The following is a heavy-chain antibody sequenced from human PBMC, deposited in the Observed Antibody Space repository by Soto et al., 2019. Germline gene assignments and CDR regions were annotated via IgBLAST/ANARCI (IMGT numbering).Heavy chain of an antibody. CDR2: IYHTGGT. CDR1: GGSISSGGYS. J-gene: IGHJ6*02. Sequence: SETLSLTCAVSGGSISSGGYSWSWVRQPPGKGLEWIGEIYHTGGTNYNSSLKNRATISVDKSNNQFSLKLSSVTAADTAMYYCARGRVGGMDVWGQATTVTVSS. V-gene: IGHV4-30-2*01. CDR3: ARGRVGGMDV.